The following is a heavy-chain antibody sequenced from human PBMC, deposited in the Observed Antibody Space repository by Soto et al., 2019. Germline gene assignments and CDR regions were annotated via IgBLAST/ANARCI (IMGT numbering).Heavy chain of an antibody. CDR3: AREMRSSGSYAKFRSNWFDP. V-gene: IGHV3-30*03. CDR2: ISYDGSNK. Sequence: QVQLVESGGGVVQPGRSLRLSCAASGFTFSSYGMHWVRQAPGKGLEWVAVISYDGSNKYYADSVKGRFTISRDNSKNTLYLQMNSLRAEDTAVYYCAREMRSSGSYAKFRSNWFDPWGQGTLVTVSS. J-gene: IGHJ5*02. CDR1: GFTFSSYG. D-gene: IGHD3-10*01.